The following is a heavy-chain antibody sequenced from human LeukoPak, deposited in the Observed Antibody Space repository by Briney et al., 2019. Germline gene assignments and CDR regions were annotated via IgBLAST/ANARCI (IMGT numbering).Heavy chain of an antibody. CDR2: ISSSGNTI. CDR3: ASGRAGSGWF. Sequence: PGGSLRLSCAAYGFSFCSYDIKCGREAPGEGLEWVSYISSSGNTIYYADSVKGRFTISRDNAKNSLFLQMNSLRAEDTAVYYCASGRAGSGWFWGQGTLVTVSS. J-gene: IGHJ4*02. CDR1: GFSFCSYD. V-gene: IGHV3-48*03. D-gene: IGHD6-19*01.